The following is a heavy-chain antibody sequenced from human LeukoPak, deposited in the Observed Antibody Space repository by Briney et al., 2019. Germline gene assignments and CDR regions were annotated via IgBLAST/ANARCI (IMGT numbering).Heavy chain of an antibody. CDR1: GGSFSGYY. CDR3: ARGPVVITTFNQDAFDI. V-gene: IGHV4-34*01. Sequence: SETLSLTCAVYGGSFSGYYWSWIRQPPGKGLEWIGEINHSGSTNYNPSLKSRVTISVDTSKNQFSLKLSSVTAADTAVYYCARGPVVITTFNQDAFDIRGQGTMVTVSS. D-gene: IGHD3-22*01. CDR2: INHSGST. J-gene: IGHJ3*02.